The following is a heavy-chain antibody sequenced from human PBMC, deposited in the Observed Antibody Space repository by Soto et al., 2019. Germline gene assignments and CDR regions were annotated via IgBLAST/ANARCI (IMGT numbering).Heavy chain of an antibody. CDR1: GFNFSRYA. V-gene: IGHV3-30-3*01. CDR2: ISRDGSST. CDR3: AGSRNDAVPESINI. Sequence: GRSLRLSCEGSGFNFSRYAIHWVRQAPGGGLERLAVISRDGSSTYYGDSVKGRFTVSRDNPKNSVFLSMTSLRADEPAVFYSAGSRNDAVPESINIWGQGTLVTVS. D-gene: IGHD3-10*01. J-gene: IGHJ1*01.